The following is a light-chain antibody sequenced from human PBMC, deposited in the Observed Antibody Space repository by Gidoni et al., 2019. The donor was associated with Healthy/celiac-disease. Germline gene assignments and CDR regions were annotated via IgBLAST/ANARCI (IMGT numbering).Light chain of an antibody. J-gene: IGLJ2*01. CDR1: SSDVGGYNY. Sequence: QSALTPPASVSGSPGQSITISCTGTSSDVGGYNYVSWYQQHPGKAPKLMIYEVSNRPSGVSNRCSGSKSGNTASLTISGLQAEDEADYYCSSYTSSSTVVFGGGTKLTVL. CDR2: EVS. V-gene: IGLV2-14*01. CDR3: SSYTSSSTVV.